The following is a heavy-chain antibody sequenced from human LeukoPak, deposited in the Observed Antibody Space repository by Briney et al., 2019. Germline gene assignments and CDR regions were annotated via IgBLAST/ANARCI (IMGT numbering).Heavy chain of an antibody. CDR1: GFTLSSYA. CDR3: AKSPPLRYFDWLLWFDY. D-gene: IGHD3-9*01. Sequence: GGSLRLSCAASGFTLSSYAMSWVRQAPGKGLEWVSAISGSGGSTYYADSVKGRFTISRDNSKNTLYLQMNSLRAEDTAVYYCAKSPPLRYFDWLLWFDYWGQGTLVTVSS. J-gene: IGHJ4*02. V-gene: IGHV3-23*01. CDR2: ISGSGGST.